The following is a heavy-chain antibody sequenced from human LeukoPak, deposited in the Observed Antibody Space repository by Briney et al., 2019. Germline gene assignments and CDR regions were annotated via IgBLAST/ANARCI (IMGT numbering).Heavy chain of an antibody. J-gene: IGHJ4*02. CDR3: ARSTYYYDSSGYYYYLDY. V-gene: IGHV1-2*04. CDR2: INPNSGGT. CDR1: GYTFTGYY. Sequence: ASVKVSCKASGYTFTGYYMHWVRQAPGQGLEWMGWINPNSGGTNYAQKFQGWVTMTRDTSISTAYMELSSLRSEDTAVYYCARSTYYYDSSGYYYYLDYWGQGTLVTVSS. D-gene: IGHD3-22*01.